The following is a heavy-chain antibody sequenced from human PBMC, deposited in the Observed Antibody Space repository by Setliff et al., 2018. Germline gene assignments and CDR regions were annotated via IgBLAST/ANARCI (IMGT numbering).Heavy chain of an antibody. V-gene: IGHV3-21*01. CDR1: GFTPTEYA. Sequence: GGSLRLSCAVSGFTPTEYAMDWVRQVPGRGLEWVAVNTRSDKLYADSVRGRFTISRDNAKNSLYLQMSSLRAEDTAVYYCTSQVELFNFWSGYEFNYWGQGTLVTVSS. J-gene: IGHJ4*02. CDR3: TSQVELFNFWSGYEFNY. CDR2: NTRSDK. D-gene: IGHD3-3*01.